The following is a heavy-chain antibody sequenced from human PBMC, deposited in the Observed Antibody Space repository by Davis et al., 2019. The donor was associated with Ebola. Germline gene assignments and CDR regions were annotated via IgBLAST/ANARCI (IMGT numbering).Heavy chain of an antibody. CDR3: ARGASGYDYPAVY. V-gene: IGHV1-18*01. J-gene: IGHJ4*02. CDR1: VGTFRSYP. CDR2: ISADNRNT. D-gene: IGHD5-12*01. Sequence: ASVPVSCKASVGTFRSYPISWVRQATGQGLEWMGWISADNRNTNYAQKFQGRVTMTTDTSTSTAYMELKSLTSDDAAVYFCARGASGYDYPAVYWGQGTLVTVSS.